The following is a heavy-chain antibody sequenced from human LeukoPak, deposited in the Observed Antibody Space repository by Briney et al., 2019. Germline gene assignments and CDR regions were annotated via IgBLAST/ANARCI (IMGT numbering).Heavy chain of an antibody. J-gene: IGHJ6*02. CDR3: ARLGRRYYYGMDV. CDR2: IYYSGST. Sequence: SQTLSLTCTVSGGSIGSGGYYWSWIRQHPGKGLEWIGYIYYSGSTYYNPSLKSRVTISVDTSKNQFSLKLSPVTAADTAVYYCARLGRRYYYGMDVWGQGTTVTVSS. CDR1: GGSIGSGGYY. V-gene: IGHV4-31*03.